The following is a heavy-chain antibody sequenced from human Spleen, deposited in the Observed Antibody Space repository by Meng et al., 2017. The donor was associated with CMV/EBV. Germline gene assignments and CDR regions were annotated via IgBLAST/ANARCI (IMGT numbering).Heavy chain of an antibody. CDR3: AKEGYEDFWSPDY. CDR1: GFTFSSYV. Sequence: GESLKISCAASGFTFSSYVMHWVRQAPGKGLEWVSGVSGSGGSTYYVDSVKGRFTISRDNSKNTLYLQLNSLRAEDTAVYYCAKEGYEDFWSPDYWGQGTLVTVSS. CDR2: VSGSGGST. V-gene: IGHV3-23*01. D-gene: IGHD3-3*01. J-gene: IGHJ4*02.